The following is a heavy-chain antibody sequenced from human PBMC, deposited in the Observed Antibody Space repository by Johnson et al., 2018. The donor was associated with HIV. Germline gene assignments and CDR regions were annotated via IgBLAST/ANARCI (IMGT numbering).Heavy chain of an antibody. Sequence: DVQLVESGGGLVQPGRSLGLSCAASGFTFDDYVMHWVRQAPGKGLEWVSGISWNSGSIGYADSVKGRFTISRDNAKNSLYLQMNSLKTEDTAVYYCVSFDDAFDIWGQGTMVTVSS. CDR3: VSFDDAFDI. J-gene: IGHJ3*02. CDR2: ISWNSGSI. CDR1: GFTFDDYV. V-gene: IGHV3-9*01. D-gene: IGHD3-9*01.